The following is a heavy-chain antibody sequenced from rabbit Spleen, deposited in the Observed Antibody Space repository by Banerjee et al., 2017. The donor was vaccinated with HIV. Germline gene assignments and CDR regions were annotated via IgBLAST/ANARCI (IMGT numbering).Heavy chain of an antibody. D-gene: IGHD6-1*01. CDR2: IYGGSSGST. J-gene: IGHJ4*01. CDR1: GFSFSSSYY. V-gene: IGHV1S45*01. CDR3: ARDYIDAYIAYGIFNL. Sequence: QEQLEESGGDLVQPEGSLTLTCTASGFSFSSSYYMCWVRQAPGKGLEWIACIYGGSSGSTDYATWAKGRFTISKASSTTVTLQMTSPTAADTATYFCARDYIDAYIAYGIFNLWGQGTLVTVS.